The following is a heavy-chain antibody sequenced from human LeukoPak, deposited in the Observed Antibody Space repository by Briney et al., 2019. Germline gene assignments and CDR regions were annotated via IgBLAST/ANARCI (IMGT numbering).Heavy chain of an antibody. Sequence: SETLSLTCTVSGGSSNISYWSWIRQPPGKGLEWIGEINHSGSTNYNPSLKSRVTISVDTSKNQFSLKLSSVTAADTAVYYCARGSNYYYGSGSYYTRKYYFDYWGQGTLVTVSS. V-gene: IGHV4-34*01. CDR3: ARGSNYYYGSGSYYTRKYYFDY. CDR2: INHSGST. CDR1: GGSSNISY. D-gene: IGHD3-10*01. J-gene: IGHJ4*02.